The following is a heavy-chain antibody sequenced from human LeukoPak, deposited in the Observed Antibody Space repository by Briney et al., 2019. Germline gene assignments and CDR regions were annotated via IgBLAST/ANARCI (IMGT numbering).Heavy chain of an antibody. CDR3: AKDRSDSSTWYAGSH. Sequence: GGSLRLACAASGFTFSTYAMSWVRQAPGKGLEWVSGISGSGDSTNYADSVKGRFTISRDNSKNTLYLQMNSMRAEDTAVYYCAKDRSDSSTWYAGSHWGQGTLVTVSS. CDR2: ISGSGDST. CDR1: GFTFSTYA. D-gene: IGHD6-13*01. V-gene: IGHV3-23*01. J-gene: IGHJ4*02.